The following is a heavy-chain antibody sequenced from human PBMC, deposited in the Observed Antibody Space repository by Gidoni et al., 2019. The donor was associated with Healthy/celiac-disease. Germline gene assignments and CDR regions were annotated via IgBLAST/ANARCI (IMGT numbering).Heavy chain of an antibody. V-gene: IGHV3-23*01. J-gene: IGHJ4*02. Sequence: EVQLLESGGGLVQPGGSLRLSCAASGFPFTSYAMSWGRQAPGKGLECVSAISGSGGSTYYADSVKGRFTISRDNSKNTLYLQMNSLRAEDTAVYYCAKDGRPIAVAGSFDYWGQGTLVTVSS. CDR3: AKDGRPIAVAGSFDY. CDR1: GFPFTSYA. CDR2: ISGSGGST. D-gene: IGHD6-19*01.